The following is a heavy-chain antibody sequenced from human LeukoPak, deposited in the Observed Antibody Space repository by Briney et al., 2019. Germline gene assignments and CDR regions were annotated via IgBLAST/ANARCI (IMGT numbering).Heavy chain of an antibody. CDR2: IYYRGST. CDR3: ARVPYYYDSSGAFDV. Sequence: PSETLSLTCTVSGGSISSYYWSWIRQPPGKGLEWIGYIYYRGSTSYNPSLKSRVTISVDTSKNQFSLKLSSVTAAGTAVYFCARVPYYYDSSGAFDVWGLGTMVTVSS. CDR1: GGSISSYY. D-gene: IGHD3-22*01. V-gene: IGHV4-59*01. J-gene: IGHJ3*01.